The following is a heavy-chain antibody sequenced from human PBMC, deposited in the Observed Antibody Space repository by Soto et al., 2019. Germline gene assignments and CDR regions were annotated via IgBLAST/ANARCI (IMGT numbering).Heavy chain of an antibody. J-gene: IGHJ5*02. Sequence: SVKVSCDASAGTFTRYAVIWVRQAPGQGLEWMGGIIPIFGTANYAQKFQGRVTITADESTSTAYMELSSLRFEDTAVYYCAREVVAPTTTGWLDPWGQGTPVTVSS. CDR1: AGTFTRYA. V-gene: IGHV1-69*13. D-gene: IGHD1-26*01. CDR2: IIPIFGTA. CDR3: AREVVAPTTTGWLDP.